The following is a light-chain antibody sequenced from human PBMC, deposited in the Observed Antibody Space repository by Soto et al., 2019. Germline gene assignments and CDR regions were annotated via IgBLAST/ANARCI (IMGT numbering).Light chain of an antibody. CDR3: SSYTSSYVV. V-gene: IGLV2-14*01. CDR1: SSDVGGYNY. CDR2: DVS. Sequence: QSVLPQPASVSGSPGQSITISCTGTSSDVGGYNYVSWYQQHPGKAPKLMIYDVSNRPSGVSNRFSGSKSGNTASLTISGLQAEDEADYYCSSYTSSYVVFGGGTKLTVL. J-gene: IGLJ2*01.